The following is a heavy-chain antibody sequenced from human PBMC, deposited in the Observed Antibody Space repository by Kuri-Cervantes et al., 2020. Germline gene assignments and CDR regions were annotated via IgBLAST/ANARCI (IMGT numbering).Heavy chain of an antibody. CDR3: ARAKLYDAFDV. CDR1: GFTVSSNY. CDR2: IYSGGST. J-gene: IGHJ3*01. V-gene: IGHV3-66*02. Sequence: GESLKISCAASGFTVSSNYMSWVRQAPGTGLEWVTVIYSGGSTYYADSVKGRFTISRDNSKNTLYLQMNSLRAEDTAVYYCARAKLYDAFDVWGQGTMVTVSS. D-gene: IGHD5/OR15-5a*01.